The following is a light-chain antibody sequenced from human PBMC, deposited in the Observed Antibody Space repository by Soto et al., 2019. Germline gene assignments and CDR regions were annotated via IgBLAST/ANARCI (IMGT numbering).Light chain of an antibody. J-gene: IGKJ5*01. CDR3: QQRSDWPIT. Sequence: EIVLTQSPAPLSLSPGEAATLSCRASQSVRSYLAWFQQKLGQPPRLLMYDASKRATGIPARFSGSGSVTDFTLTINSLEPDDFAVYYCQQRSDWPITFGQGTRLEI. V-gene: IGKV3-11*01. CDR1: QSVRSY. CDR2: DAS.